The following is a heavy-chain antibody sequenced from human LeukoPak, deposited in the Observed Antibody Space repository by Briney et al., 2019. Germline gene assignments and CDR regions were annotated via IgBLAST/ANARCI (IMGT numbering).Heavy chain of an antibody. Sequence: GGSLRLSCAASGFTFDDYAMHWVRQAPGKGLEWVSLISWDGGSTYYADSVKGRFTISRDNSKNSLYLQMNSLRAEDTAVYYCARDFDYGDYWGQGTLVTVSS. J-gene: IGHJ4*02. CDR1: GFTFDDYA. CDR2: ISWDGGST. V-gene: IGHV3-43D*04. CDR3: ARDFDYGDY.